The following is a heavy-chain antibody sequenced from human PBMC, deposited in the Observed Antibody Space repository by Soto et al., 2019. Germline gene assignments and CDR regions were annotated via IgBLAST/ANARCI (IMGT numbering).Heavy chain of an antibody. D-gene: IGHD3-22*01. CDR3: ARQIYDSDTGPNFQYYFDS. J-gene: IGHJ4*02. Sequence: GESLKISCKGSGYSFTGYWITWVRQKPGKGLEWMGRIDPSDSQTYYSPSFRGHVTISVTKSITTVFLQWSSLRASDTAMYYCARQIYDSDTGPNFQYYFDSWGQGTPVTVSS. CDR2: IDPSDSQT. V-gene: IGHV5-10-1*01. CDR1: GYSFTGYW.